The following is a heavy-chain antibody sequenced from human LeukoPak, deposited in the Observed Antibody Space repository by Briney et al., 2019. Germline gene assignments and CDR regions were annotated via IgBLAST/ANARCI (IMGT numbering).Heavy chain of an antibody. CDR3: AREKYGFPYYYYYGMDV. V-gene: IGHV3-11*01. CDR2: ISSSGSTI. D-gene: IGHD4-17*01. CDR1: GFTLSDYY. J-gene: IGHJ6*02. Sequence: GGSLRLSCAASGFTLSDYYMSWIRQAPGKGLEWVSYISSSGSTIYYADSVKGRFTISRDNAKNSLYLQMNSLRAEDTAVYYCAREKYGFPYYYYYGMDVWGQGTTVTVSS.